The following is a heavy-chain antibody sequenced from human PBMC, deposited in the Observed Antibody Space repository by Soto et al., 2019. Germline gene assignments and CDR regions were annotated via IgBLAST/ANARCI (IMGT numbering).Heavy chain of an antibody. D-gene: IGHD3-3*01. V-gene: IGHV6-1*01. CDR3: ARTQTHTITIFGVVRGYYYYMDV. CDR1: GDSVSSNSAA. Sequence: SQSLSLTCAISGDSVSSNSAAWNWIRQSPSRGLEWLGRTYYRSKWYNDYAVSVKSRITINPDTSKNQFSLQLNSVTPEDTAVYYCARTQTHTITIFGVVRGYYYYMDVWGKGTTVTVSS. J-gene: IGHJ6*03. CDR2: TYYRSKWYN.